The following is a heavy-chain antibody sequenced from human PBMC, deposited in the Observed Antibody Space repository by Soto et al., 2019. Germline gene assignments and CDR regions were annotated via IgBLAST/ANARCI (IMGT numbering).Heavy chain of an antibody. CDR1: GGTFSSYA. CDR2: ILPIFGSA. CDR3: ARPRGYYDSSGYPY. Sequence: QVQLVQSGAEVKKPGSSVKVSCKASGGTFSSYAISWLRQAPGQGLEWMGGILPIFGSANYPPKFQGRVTITADESTSTDYMELSSLRSEDTAVYYCARPRGYYDSSGYPYWGQGTLVTVSS. D-gene: IGHD3-22*01. V-gene: IGHV1-69*12. J-gene: IGHJ4*02.